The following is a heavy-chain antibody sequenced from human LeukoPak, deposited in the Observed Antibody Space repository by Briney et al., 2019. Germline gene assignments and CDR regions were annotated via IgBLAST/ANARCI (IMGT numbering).Heavy chain of an antibody. V-gene: IGHV1-69*13. D-gene: IGHD4-11*01. CDR3: AKGYYGNYVAVDY. CDR1: GGTFSSYA. J-gene: IGHJ4*02. CDR2: IIPIFGTA. Sequence: GASVKVSCKASGGTFSSYAISWVRQAPGQGLEWMGGIIPIFGTANYAQKFQGRVTITADESTSTAYMELSSLRSEGTAVYYCAKGYYGNYVAVDYWGQGTLVTVSS.